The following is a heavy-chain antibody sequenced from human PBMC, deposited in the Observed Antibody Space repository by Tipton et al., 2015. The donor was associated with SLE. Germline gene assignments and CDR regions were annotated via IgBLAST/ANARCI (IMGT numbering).Heavy chain of an antibody. J-gene: IGHJ4*02. CDR3: AGVQSGDYGDYFDQ. V-gene: IGHV4-59*11. CDR2: IYDSGTT. CDR1: GGSISSHD. Sequence: TLSLTCSISGGSISSHDWSWIRQPPGKGLEWIGTIYDSGTTNYNPSLRRRVTMSIDTSKNQFSLKVNAVTAADTAVYYCAGVQSGDYGDYFDQWGQGALVTVSS. D-gene: IGHD4-17*01.